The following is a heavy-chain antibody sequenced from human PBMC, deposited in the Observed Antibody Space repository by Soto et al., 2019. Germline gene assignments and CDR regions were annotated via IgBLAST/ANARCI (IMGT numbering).Heavy chain of an antibody. CDR3: AKFPEIWFGEVVGGYFVAV. V-gene: IGHV3-23*01. CDR1: GCTFSSYA. J-gene: IGHJ6*03. Sequence: GGSLRLSCAASGCTFSSYAMSWVRQAPGKGLEWVSAIVGSGGSTYYADSVKGRLTISRDNAKNTLYLKMKSLRAEDTAVYYCAKFPEIWFGEVVGGYFVAVWGKGTTVTVSS. CDR2: IVGSGGST. D-gene: IGHD3-10*01.